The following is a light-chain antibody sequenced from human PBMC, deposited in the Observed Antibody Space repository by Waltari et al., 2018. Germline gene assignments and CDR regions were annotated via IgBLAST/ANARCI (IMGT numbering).Light chain of an antibody. Sequence: QSVLTQPPSASGTPGPRVAIPCSGTTSNLGTNPVTWYQPPPGTAPKLLIYNTNQRPSEVPDRFSGSKSGTSASLAISGLQSEDEAEYYCAAWDDSLNGPWVFGGGTKLTVL. CDR2: NTN. CDR3: AAWDDSLNGPWV. CDR1: TSNLGTNP. J-gene: IGLJ3*02. V-gene: IGLV1-44*01.